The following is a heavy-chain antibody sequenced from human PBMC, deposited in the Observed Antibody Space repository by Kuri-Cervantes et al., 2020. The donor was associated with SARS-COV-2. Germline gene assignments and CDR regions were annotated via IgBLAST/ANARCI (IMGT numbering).Heavy chain of an antibody. D-gene: IGHD3-16*02. J-gene: IGHJ5*02. CDR3: ARSNLGLSFDP. V-gene: IGHV1-8*02. Sequence: ASVKVSCKASGYTFTSYDINWVRQATGQGLEWMGWMNPNSGNTNYAQKLQGRVTMTTDTSTSTAYMELRSLRSDDTAVYYCARSNLGLSFDPWGQGTLVTVSS. CDR2: MNPNSGNT. CDR1: GYTFTSYD.